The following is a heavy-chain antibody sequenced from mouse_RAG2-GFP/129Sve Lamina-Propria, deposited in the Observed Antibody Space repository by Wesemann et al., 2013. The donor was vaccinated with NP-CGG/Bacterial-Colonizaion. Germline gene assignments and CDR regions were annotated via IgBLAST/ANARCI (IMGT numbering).Heavy chain of an antibody. V-gene: IGHV8-12*01. CDR1: GFSLSTSGMG. J-gene: IGHJ3*01. Sequence: QVTLKESGPGILQSSQTLSLTCSFSGFSLSTSGMGVSWIRQPSGKGLEWLAHIYWDDDKRYNPSLKSRLTISKDTSRNQVFLKITSVDTADTATYYCARREGKTGSFAYWGQGTLVTVSA. CDR3: ARREGKTGSFAY. D-gene: IGHD4-1*01. CDR2: IYWDDDK.